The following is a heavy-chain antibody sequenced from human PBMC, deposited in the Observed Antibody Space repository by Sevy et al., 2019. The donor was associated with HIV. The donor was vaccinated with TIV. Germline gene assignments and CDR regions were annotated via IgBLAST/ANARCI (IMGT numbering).Heavy chain of an antibody. V-gene: IGHV3-9*01. J-gene: IGHJ6*02. Sequence: GGSLRLSCAASGFTFDDYAMHWVRQAPGKGLEWVSGTSWNSGSIGYADSVKGRFTISRDNAKNSLYLQMNSLRAEDTALYYCARDIGLLWLGCSSAINDYYCGMDVGGQGTTVTVSS. CDR1: GFTFDDYA. CDR3: ARDIGLLWLGCSSAINDYYCGMDV. CDR2: TSWNSGSI. D-gene: IGHD3-10*01.